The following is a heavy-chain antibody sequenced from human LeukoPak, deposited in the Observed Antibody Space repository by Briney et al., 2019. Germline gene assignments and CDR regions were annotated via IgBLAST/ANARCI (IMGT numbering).Heavy chain of an antibody. CDR1: GGSFSGYY. CDR3: AGGYRQNWYFDL. J-gene: IGHJ2*01. Sequence: SETLSLTCAVYGGSFSGYYWSWIRQPPGKGLEWIGEINHSGSTNYNPSLKSRVTISVDTSKNQFSLKLSSVTAADTAVYYCAGGYRQNWYFDLWGRGTLVTVSS. CDR2: INHSGST. D-gene: IGHD3-16*02. V-gene: IGHV4-34*01.